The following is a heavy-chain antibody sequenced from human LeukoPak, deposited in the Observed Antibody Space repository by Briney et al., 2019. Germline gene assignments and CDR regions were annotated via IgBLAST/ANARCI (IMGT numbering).Heavy chain of an antibody. J-gene: IGHJ4*02. CDR1: GFTFDDYT. V-gene: IGHV3-43*01. CDR3: AKDKDVQYTSSWILDY. D-gene: IGHD6-13*01. Sequence: HAGGSLRLSCAASGFTFDDYTMHWVRQAPGKGLEWVSLISWDGGTTYYADSVKGRFTVSRDISKNPLYLQMNSLRTEDTALYYCAKDKDVQYTSSWILDYWGQGTLVTVSS. CDR2: ISWDGGTT.